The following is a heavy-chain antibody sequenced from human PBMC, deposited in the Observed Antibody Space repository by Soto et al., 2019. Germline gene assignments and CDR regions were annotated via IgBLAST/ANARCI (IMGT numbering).Heavy chain of an antibody. CDR2: INSGGGNT. CDR1: GYTFTGYY. J-gene: IGHJ4*02. CDR3: AGGNCAGDCYFDY. V-gene: IGHV1-46*01. Sequence: DSVKVSCKASGYTFTGYYIYWVRQAPGQGLEFMGAINSGGGNTDYAQKFQGRVTVTRDTSTSTVYMELTSLRFDDTAVYYCAGGNCAGDCYFDYWGQGTLVTVSS. D-gene: IGHD2-21*02.